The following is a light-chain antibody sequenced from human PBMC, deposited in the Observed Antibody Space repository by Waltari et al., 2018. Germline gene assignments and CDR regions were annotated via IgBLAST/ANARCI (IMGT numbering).Light chain of an antibody. J-gene: IGKJ1*01. CDR1: QSVGKY. CDR2: AAS. V-gene: IGKV3-20*01. Sequence: EAVLTQSPGTLPLSPGDRATPSCRASQSVGKYLAWYQQRPGQPPRLLIYAASTSATGIPDRFSGSGYGTDFGLTISRLGPEDFAVYDCQNHVRLPGKLGQGPKVELK. CDR3: QNHVRLPGK.